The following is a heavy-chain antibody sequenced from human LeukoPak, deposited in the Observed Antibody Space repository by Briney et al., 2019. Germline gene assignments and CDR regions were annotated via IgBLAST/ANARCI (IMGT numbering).Heavy chain of an antibody. D-gene: IGHD3-10*01. V-gene: IGHV3-30-3*01. CDR1: GFTFRNYV. J-gene: IGHJ4*02. Sequence: GGSLRLSCAASGFTFRNYVIHWVRQAPGRGLEWVAVTSSDLNVKLYADSVKGRFTISRDNSRSTLYLQMNSLRPEDTAIYYCAREGYYGSGSPPSLYFDYWGQGTLVTVSS. CDR3: AREGYYGSGSPPSLYFDY. CDR2: TSSDLNVK.